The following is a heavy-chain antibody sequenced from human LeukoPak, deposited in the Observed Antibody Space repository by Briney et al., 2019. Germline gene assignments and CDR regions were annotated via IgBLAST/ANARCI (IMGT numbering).Heavy chain of an antibody. J-gene: IGHJ4*02. CDR3: AKDSKAVTGTGNIDY. Sequence: GGSLRLSCAASGFTFDDYGMHWVRQAPGEGLEWVSLISWDGGSSYYADSVKGRFTISRDHSKNSLYLQMTSLRAQDTALYYCAKDSKAVTGTGNIDYWGQGTLVTVSS. D-gene: IGHD6-19*01. CDR2: ISWDGGSS. V-gene: IGHV3-43D*03. CDR1: GFTFDDYG.